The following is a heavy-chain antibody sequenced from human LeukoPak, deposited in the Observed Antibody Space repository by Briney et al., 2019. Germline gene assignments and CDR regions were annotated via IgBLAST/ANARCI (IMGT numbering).Heavy chain of an antibody. CDR2: ISWNSGSI. J-gene: IGHJ4*02. CDR1: GFTFDDYA. CDR3: AKARGIVGANPDY. Sequence: PGRSLRLSCAASGFTFDDYAMHWVRQAPGKGLEWVSGISWNSGSIGYADSVKGRFTISRDNAENSLYLQMNSLRAEDTALYYCAKARGIVGANPDYWGQGTLVTVSS. V-gene: IGHV3-9*01. D-gene: IGHD1-26*01.